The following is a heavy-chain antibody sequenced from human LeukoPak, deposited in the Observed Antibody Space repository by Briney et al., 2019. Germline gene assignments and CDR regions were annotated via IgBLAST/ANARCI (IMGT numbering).Heavy chain of an antibody. CDR1: GFTFSSYG. D-gene: IGHD4-17*01. V-gene: IGHV3-30*18. J-gene: IGHJ4*02. CDR3: AKDGDYGGEYFDY. Sequence: GGSLRLSCAASGFTFSSYGMHWVRQAPGKGLEWVAVISYDGSNKYYADSVEGRFTISRDNSKNTLYLQMNSLRAEDTAVYYCAKDGDYGGEYFDYWGQGTLVTVSS. CDR2: ISYDGSNK.